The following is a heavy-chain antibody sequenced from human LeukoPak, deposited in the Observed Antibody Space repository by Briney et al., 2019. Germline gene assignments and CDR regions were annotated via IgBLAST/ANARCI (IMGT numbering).Heavy chain of an antibody. D-gene: IGHD3-10*01. CDR2: INPNSGGT. V-gene: IGHV1-2*02. J-gene: IGHJ5*02. CDR1: GYTFSGYH. CDR3: ARGDKKENQSGPSGYFDP. Sequence: ASVKVSCKASGYTFSGYHVHWVRQAPGQGLEWMGWINPNSGGTNFAPKFHGRVSMTRDTSINTAYMELTSLRSDDTAVYYCARGDKKENQSGPSGYFDPWGQGTLVTVS.